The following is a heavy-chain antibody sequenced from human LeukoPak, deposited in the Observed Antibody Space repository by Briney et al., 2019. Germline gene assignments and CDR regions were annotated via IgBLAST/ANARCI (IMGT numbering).Heavy chain of an antibody. CDR3: AREGPFTVAGKGNFDY. CDR2: ISAYNGNT. V-gene: IGHV1-18*01. D-gene: IGHD6-19*01. CDR1: GYTFTSYG. J-gene: IGHJ4*02. Sequence: ASVKVSCKASGYTFTSYGISWVRQAPGQGLEWMGWISAYNGNTNYAQKPQGRVTMTTDTSTSTAYMELRSLRSDDTAVYYCAREGPFTVAGKGNFDYWGQGTLVTVSS.